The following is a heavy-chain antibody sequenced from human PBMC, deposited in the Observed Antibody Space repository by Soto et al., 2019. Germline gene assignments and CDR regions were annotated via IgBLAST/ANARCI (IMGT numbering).Heavy chain of an antibody. CDR3: AKDRNSGSYHFDY. CDR1: GFTFDDYA. D-gene: IGHD1-26*01. CDR2: ISWSSGSI. J-gene: IGHJ4*02. V-gene: IGHV3-9*01. Sequence: GGSLRLSCAASGFTFDDYAMHWVRQAPGKGLEWVSGISWSSGSIGYADSVKGRFTISRDNAKNSLYLQMNSLRAEDTALYYCAKDRNSGSYHFDYWGQGTLVTVSS.